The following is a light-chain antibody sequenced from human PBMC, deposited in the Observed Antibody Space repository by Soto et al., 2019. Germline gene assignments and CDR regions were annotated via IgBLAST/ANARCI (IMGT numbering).Light chain of an antibody. V-gene: IGLV1-44*01. CDR3: ASWDDSLNGWV. Sequence: QTVVTQPPSASGTPGQRVTISCSGSTSNIGSNTVNWYHQLPGTAPKLLIYSNNQRPSGVPDRFSVSKSGTSASLAISRLQSEDEADYYCASWDDSLNGWVFGGGTKLTVL. J-gene: IGLJ3*02. CDR2: SNN. CDR1: TSNIGSNT.